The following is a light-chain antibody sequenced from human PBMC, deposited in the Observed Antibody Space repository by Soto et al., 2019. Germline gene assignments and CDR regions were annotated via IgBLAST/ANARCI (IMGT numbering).Light chain of an antibody. CDR1: QSISSY. CDR3: QQSYSTPPG. J-gene: IGKJ4*01. V-gene: IGKV1-39*01. Sequence: DIQMTQSPSSLSASVGDRVTITCRASQSISSYLNWYQQKPGKAPKLLIYAASSSQSGVPSRFSGSGSGTDFTLTISSLQPEDFATYYCQQSYSTPPGFGGGTKVEIK. CDR2: AAS.